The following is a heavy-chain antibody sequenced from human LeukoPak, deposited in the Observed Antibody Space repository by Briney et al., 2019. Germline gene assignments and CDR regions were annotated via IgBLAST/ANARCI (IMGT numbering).Heavy chain of an antibody. J-gene: IGHJ5*02. Sequence: PSETLSLTCTVSGGSISSGDHYWSWVRQPPGKGLEWIGYIYSTGNTYYNPSLRSRVSISVDTYKNQFFLRLSSVTAADTAVYYCARYYYGSRSYEVSFDPWGQGTLVTVSS. D-gene: IGHD3-10*01. V-gene: IGHV4-30-4*01. CDR3: ARYYYGSRSYEVSFDP. CDR1: GGSISSGDHY. CDR2: IYSTGNT.